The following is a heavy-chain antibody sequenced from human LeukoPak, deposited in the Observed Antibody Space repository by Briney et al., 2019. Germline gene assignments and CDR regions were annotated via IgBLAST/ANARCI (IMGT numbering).Heavy chain of an antibody. J-gene: IGHJ4*02. V-gene: IGHV3-21*01. CDR1: GFTFSRYS. CDR3: ARDPPLGSCSTISCPHLDY. CDR2: ISSSSFI. D-gene: IGHD2-2*01. Sequence: PGGSLRLSCAASGFTFSRYSMNWVRQAPGKGLEWVSSISSSSFIYYADPVKGRFTISRGNAKNSLYLQMNSLRAEDTAVYYCARDPPLGSCSTISCPHLDYWGQGTLVTVSS.